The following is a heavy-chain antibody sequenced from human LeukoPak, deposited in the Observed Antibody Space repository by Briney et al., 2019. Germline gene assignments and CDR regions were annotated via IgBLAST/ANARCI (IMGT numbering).Heavy chain of an antibody. V-gene: IGHV3-23*01. J-gene: IGHJ4*02. CDR3: AKDPYDSSGYSEIDY. CDR1: GFTFNSYA. Sequence: PGGSLRLSCAASGFTFNSYAMSWVRQAPGKGLEWVSAISGSGGSTYYADSVKGRFTISRDNSKNTLYLQMNSLRAEDTAVYYCAKDPYDSSGYSEIDYWGQGTLVTVSS. CDR2: ISGSGGST. D-gene: IGHD3-22*01.